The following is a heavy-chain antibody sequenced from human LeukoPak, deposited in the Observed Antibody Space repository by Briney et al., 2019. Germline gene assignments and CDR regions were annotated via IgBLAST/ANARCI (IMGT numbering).Heavy chain of an antibody. Sequence: PGGSLRLSCAASGFTFSSYWMSWVRQAPGKGLEWVANIKQDGSEKYYVDSVKGRFTISRDNAKNSLYLQMNSLRAEDTAVYYCARDSGSYTSAYDYWGQGTLVTVSS. V-gene: IGHV3-7*01. CDR3: ARDSGSYTSAYDY. CDR2: IKQDGSEK. J-gene: IGHJ4*02. CDR1: GFTFSSYW. D-gene: IGHD3-10*01.